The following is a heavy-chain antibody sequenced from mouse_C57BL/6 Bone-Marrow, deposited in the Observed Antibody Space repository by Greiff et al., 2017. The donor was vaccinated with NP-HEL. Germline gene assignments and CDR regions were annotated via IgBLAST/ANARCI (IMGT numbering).Heavy chain of an antibody. CDR2: INPNNGGT. CDR3: ATYTYCAMDY. V-gene: IGHV1-18*01. J-gene: IGHJ4*01. CDR1: GYTFTDYN. D-gene: IGHD2-10*01. Sequence: EVQLQQSGPELVKPGASVKIPCKASGYTFTDYNMDWVKQSHGKSLEWIGDINPNNGGTTYNQKFKGKATLTVDKSSSTAYMELRSLTSEDTAVYYCATYTYCAMDYWGQGTSVTVSS.